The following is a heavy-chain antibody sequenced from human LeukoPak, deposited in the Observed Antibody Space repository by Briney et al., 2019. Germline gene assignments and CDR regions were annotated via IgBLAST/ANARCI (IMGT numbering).Heavy chain of an antibody. CDR1: GGTFSSYA. CDR2: IIPIFGTA. Sequence: RASVKVSCKASGGTFSSYAISWVRQAPGQGLEWMGRIIPIFGTANYAQKFQGRVTITTDESTSTAYMELSSLRSEDTAVYYCARASGSGYYWRNWFDPWGQGTLVTVSS. V-gene: IGHV1-69*05. D-gene: IGHD3-22*01. CDR3: ARASGSGYYWRNWFDP. J-gene: IGHJ5*02.